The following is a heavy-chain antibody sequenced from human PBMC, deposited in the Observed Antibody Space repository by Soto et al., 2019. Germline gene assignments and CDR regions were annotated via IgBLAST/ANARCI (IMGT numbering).Heavy chain of an antibody. CDR1: VASISGFY. CDR2: IYATGTT. CDR3: VMDGTKTVRDWLDP. Sequence: PSATLSLTCTVSVASISGFYWSWIRKSAGKGLEWIGRIYATGTTDYNPSLKSRVMMSVDTSKKQFSLKLRSVAAADTAVYYGVMDGTKTVRDWLDPWGKG. V-gene: IGHV4-4*07. D-gene: IGHD1-1*01. J-gene: IGHJ5*02.